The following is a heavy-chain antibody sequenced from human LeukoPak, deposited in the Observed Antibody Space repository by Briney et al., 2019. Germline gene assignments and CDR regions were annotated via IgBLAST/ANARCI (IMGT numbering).Heavy chain of an antibody. V-gene: IGHV4-38-2*02. CDR3: ARAYEDYMDV. J-gene: IGHJ6*03. D-gene: IGHD5-12*01. CDR2: MYHSGKP. CDR1: GSSITSLHS. Sequence: SETLSLTCIVSGSSITSLHSWGWIRQPPGKWLEWVGSMYHSGKPYYNPSLKSRVTISADTSKNQFSLKLTSVTAADTAIYYCARAYEDYMDVWGKGTTVTVSS.